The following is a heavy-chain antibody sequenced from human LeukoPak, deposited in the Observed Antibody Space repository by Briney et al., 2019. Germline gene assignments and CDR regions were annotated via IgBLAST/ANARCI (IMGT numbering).Heavy chain of an antibody. D-gene: IGHD3-3*01. CDR1: GYTFTSYG. Sequence: ASVKVSCKASGYTFTSYGISWVRQAPGQGLEWMGWISAYNGNTNYAQELQGRVTMTTDTSTSTAYMELRSLRSDDTAVYYCARVSAAYYDFWSAYPHSLVYWGQGTLVTVSS. CDR2: ISAYNGNT. V-gene: IGHV1-18*01. J-gene: IGHJ4*02. CDR3: ARVSAAYYDFWSAYPHSLVY.